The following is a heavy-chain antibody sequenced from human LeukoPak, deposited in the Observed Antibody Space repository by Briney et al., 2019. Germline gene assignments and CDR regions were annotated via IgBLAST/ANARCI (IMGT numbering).Heavy chain of an antibody. D-gene: IGHD3-22*01. J-gene: IGHJ4*02. CDR3: ARQSYYYDSSGYYDY. CDR2: IYYSGST. Sequence: SETLSLTCTVSGGSISSYYWSWIRQPPGKGLEWIGYIYYSGSTNYNPSLKSRVTISVDTSKNQFSLKLSSVTAADTAVYYCARQSYYYDSSGYYDYWGQGTLVTVPS. V-gene: IGHV4-59*08. CDR1: GGSISSYY.